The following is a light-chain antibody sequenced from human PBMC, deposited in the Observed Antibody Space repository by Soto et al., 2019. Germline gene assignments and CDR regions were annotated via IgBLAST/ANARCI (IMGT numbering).Light chain of an antibody. V-gene: IGLV1-44*01. CDR3: AAWDDSLNGLYV. CDR2: SNN. J-gene: IGLJ1*01. CDR1: SSNIGSNT. Sequence: QSVLTQPPSASGTPGQRVTISCSGSSSNIGSNTVNWYQQLQGTAPKLLIYSNNQRPSGVPDLFSGSKSGTSASLAISGLQSEDAADYYCAAWDDSLNGLYVFGTGTKLTV.